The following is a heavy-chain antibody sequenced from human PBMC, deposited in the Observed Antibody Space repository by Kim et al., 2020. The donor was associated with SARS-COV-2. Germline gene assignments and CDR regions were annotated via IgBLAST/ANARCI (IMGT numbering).Heavy chain of an antibody. Sequence: SQTLSLTCAISGDSVSSDSAAWNCIRQSPSRGLEWLGRTYYRSKWYYDYAVSVKSRITINPDTSKNQFSLQLNSVTTEDTAVYYCTRDRFGLRGDFDYWGQATLVTVSS. CDR3: TRDRFGLRGDFDY. D-gene: IGHD4-17*01. CDR1: GDSVSSDSAA. CDR2: TYYRSKWYY. J-gene: IGHJ4*02. V-gene: IGHV6-1*01.